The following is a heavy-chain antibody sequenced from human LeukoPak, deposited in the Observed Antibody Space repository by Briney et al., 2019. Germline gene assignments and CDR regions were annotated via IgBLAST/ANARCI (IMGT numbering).Heavy chain of an antibody. Sequence: SEALSLTCAVYGGSFSGYYWSWIRQPPGKGLEWIGEINHSGSTNYNPSLKSRVTISVDTSKNQFPLKLSSVTAADTAVYYCARGVGDYVWGSYRQYYFDYWGQGTLVTVSS. V-gene: IGHV4-34*01. J-gene: IGHJ4*02. CDR3: ARGVGDYVWGSYRQYYFDY. CDR2: INHSGST. D-gene: IGHD3-16*02. CDR1: GGSFSGYY.